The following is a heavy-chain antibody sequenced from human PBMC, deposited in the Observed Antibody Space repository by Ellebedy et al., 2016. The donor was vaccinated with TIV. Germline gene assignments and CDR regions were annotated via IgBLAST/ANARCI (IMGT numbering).Heavy chain of an antibody. Sequence: ASVKVSCKASGYTFTSYGISWVRQAPGQGLEWMGWISAYNGNTNYAQKLQGRVTMTTDTSTSTAYMELRSLRSDDTAVYYCARVTLVAGKMPLDYWGQGTLVTVSS. V-gene: IGHV1-18*01. D-gene: IGHD6-19*01. CDR1: GYTFTSYG. CDR2: ISAYNGNT. CDR3: ARVTLVAGKMPLDY. J-gene: IGHJ4*02.